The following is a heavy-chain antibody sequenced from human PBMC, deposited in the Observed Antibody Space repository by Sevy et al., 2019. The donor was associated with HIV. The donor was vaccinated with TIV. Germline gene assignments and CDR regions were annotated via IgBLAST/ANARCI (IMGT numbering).Heavy chain of an antibody. CDR1: GFTFSSYG. D-gene: IGHD1-26*01. CDR2: IRYDGSNK. CDR3: AKSDNSGSYYYFDY. J-gene: IGHJ4*02. V-gene: IGHV3-30*02. Sequence: GESLKISCAASGFTFSSYGMHWVRQAPGKGLEWVAFIRYDGSNKYYADSVKGRFTISRDNSKNTLYLQMNSLRAEDTAVYYCAKSDNSGSYYYFDYWGQGTLVTVSS.